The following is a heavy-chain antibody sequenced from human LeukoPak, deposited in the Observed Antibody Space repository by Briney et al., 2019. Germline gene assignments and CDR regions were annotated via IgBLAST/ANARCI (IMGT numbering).Heavy chain of an antibody. D-gene: IGHD2-8*01. Sequence: GGSLRLSCAASGFTFSSYWMHWVRQAPGKGLVWVSRINSDGSSTSYADSVKGRFTISRDNAKNTLYLQMNSLRAEDTAVYYCAKSIVLMVYAQYWGQGTLVTVSS. CDR1: GFTFSSYW. V-gene: IGHV3-74*01. CDR3: AKSIVLMVYAQY. CDR2: INSDGSST. J-gene: IGHJ4*02.